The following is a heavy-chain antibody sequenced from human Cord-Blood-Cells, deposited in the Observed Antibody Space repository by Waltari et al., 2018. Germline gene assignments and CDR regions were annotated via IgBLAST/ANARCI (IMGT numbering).Heavy chain of an antibody. J-gene: IGHJ2*01. Sequence: QVQLQESGPGLVKPSQTLSLTCTVSGGSISRGGYSWSWIRQHPGQGLEWIGYIYYSGSTYYNPSLKSRVTISVDTSKNQFSLKLSSVTAADTAVYYCARSGEISPRGTPYWYFDLWGRGTLVTVSS. D-gene: IGHD3-10*01. CDR1: GGSISRGGYS. V-gene: IGHV4-31*03. CDR3: ARSGEISPRGTPYWYFDL. CDR2: IYYSGST.